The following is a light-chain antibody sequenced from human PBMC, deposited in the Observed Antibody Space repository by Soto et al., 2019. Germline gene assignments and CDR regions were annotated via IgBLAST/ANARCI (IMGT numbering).Light chain of an antibody. CDR3: QQRSNWPSIT. Sequence: DIQMTQSPSSRSASVGDRVTITCQASQNIDNYLNWYQPKPGKVXTLLIYAASTLQSGVPSRFSGSGSGTDFTLTISSLQTEDVAVYHGQQRSNWPSITFGQGTRLEIK. V-gene: IGKV1-27*01. J-gene: IGKJ5*01. CDR2: AAS. CDR1: QNIDNY.